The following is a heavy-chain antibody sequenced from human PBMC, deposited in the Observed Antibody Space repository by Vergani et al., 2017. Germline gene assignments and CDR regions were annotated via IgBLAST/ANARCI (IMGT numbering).Heavy chain of an antibody. CDR3: ARGPRWFGESGGFDY. D-gene: IGHD3-10*01. V-gene: IGHV4-30-2*01. Sequence: QLQLQESGSGLVKPSQTLSLTCAVSGGSISSGGYSWSWIRQPPGKGLEWIGYIYQSGSTYYNPSLKSRVTISVDRSKNQFSLKLSSVTAADTAVYYCARGPRWFGESGGFDYWGQGTLVTVSS. J-gene: IGHJ4*02. CDR2: IYQSGST. CDR1: GGSISSGGYS.